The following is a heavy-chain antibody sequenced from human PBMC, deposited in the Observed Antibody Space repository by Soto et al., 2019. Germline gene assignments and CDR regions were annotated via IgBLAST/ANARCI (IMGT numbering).Heavy chain of an antibody. Sequence: GGSLRLSCAASGFTFSSYAMHWVRQAPGKGLEWVAVISYDGSNKYYADSVKGRFTISRDNSKNTLYLQMNSLRAEDTAVYYCARGLRGYSYGFLDYWGQGTLVTVSS. D-gene: IGHD5-18*01. J-gene: IGHJ4*02. CDR3: ARGLRGYSYGFLDY. V-gene: IGHV3-30-3*01. CDR2: ISYDGSNK. CDR1: GFTFSSYA.